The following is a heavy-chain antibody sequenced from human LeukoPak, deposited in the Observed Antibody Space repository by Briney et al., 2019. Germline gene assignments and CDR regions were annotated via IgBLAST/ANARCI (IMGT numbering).Heavy chain of an antibody. D-gene: IGHD2-2*01. CDR1: GGTFSSYA. CDR2: IIPIFGTA. J-gene: IGHJ5*02. V-gene: IGHV1-69*13. Sequence: GASVKVSCKASGGTFSSYAISWVRQAPGQGLEWMGGIIPIFGTANYAQKFQGRVTITADESTSTAYMELSSLRSEDTAVYYCARLVVVPAAYNWFDPWGQGTLVTVSS. CDR3: ARLVVVPAAYNWFDP.